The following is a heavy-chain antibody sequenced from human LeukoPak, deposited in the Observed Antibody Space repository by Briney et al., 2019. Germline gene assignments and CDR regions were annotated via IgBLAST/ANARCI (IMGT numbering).Heavy chain of an antibody. CDR3: ARTGQREVTFMDH. J-gene: IGHJ4*02. D-gene: IGHD1-14*01. Sequence: GASVKDSCKPSGYTFTKYGISWVRQAPGQGLQWMGWISPYNGDTKFAQRLQGRLTMTTDTSATTVYMELKSLKYDDTAVYYCARTGQREVTFMDHWSQGTLVTVSS. CDR1: GYTFTKYG. CDR2: ISPYNGDT. V-gene: IGHV1-18*01.